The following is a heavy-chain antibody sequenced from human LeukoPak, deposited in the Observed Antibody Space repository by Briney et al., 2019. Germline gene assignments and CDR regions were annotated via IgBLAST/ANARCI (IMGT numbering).Heavy chain of an antibody. CDR2: ISCSSSTI. V-gene: IGHV3-48*01. CDR1: GFTFSSYS. J-gene: IGHJ3*02. CDR3: ARVDGSGSYRAFDI. Sequence: GGALRLSCGASGFTFSSYSMNWVRQAPGKGLEGVSYISCSSSTIYYADSVKGGFTISRDNAKNSLYLQMNSLRAEDTAVYYCARVDGSGSYRAFDIWGQGTMVTVSS. D-gene: IGHD3-10*01.